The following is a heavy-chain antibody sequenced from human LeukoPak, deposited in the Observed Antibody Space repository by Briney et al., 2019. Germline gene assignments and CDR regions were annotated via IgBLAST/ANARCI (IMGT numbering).Heavy chain of an antibody. CDR2: ISPNDVNR. D-gene: IGHD3-10*01. CDR3: AGPGSPGDY. Sequence: GGSLRLSCVGSGFNFSDYYMSWIRQAPGKGLEWISYISPNDVNRYYVDAVKGRFTVSRDNAKNSLLLQMKSLRVEDTAVYYCAGPGSPGDYWGQGTLVTVSS. CDR1: GFNFSDYY. J-gene: IGHJ4*02. V-gene: IGHV3-11*01.